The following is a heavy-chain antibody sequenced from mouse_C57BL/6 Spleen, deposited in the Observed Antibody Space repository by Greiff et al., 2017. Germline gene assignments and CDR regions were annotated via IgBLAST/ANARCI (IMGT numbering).Heavy chain of an antibody. D-gene: IGHD1-1*01. CDR3: ARGYYGSSDWFAY. Sequence: EVMLVESGGGLVKPGGSLKLSCAASGFTFSDYGMHWVRQAPEKGLEWVAYISSGSSTIYYADTVKGRFTISRDNAKNTLFLQMTRLRSEDTAMYYCARGYYGSSDWFAYWGQGTLVTVSA. CDR2: ISSGSSTI. J-gene: IGHJ3*01. V-gene: IGHV5-17*01. CDR1: GFTFSDYG.